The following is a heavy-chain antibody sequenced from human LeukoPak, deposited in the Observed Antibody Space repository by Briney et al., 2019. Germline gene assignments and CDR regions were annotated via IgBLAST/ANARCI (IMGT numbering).Heavy chain of an antibody. D-gene: IGHD6-6*01. CDR2: ISDGGSDT. CDR3: AKRVPYSSSSVYFGF. CDR1: GFTFSSYG. V-gene: IGHV3-23*01. J-gene: IGHJ4*02. Sequence: GGSLRLSCAASGFTFSSYGMNWVRQAPGKGLEWVSAISDGGSDTFYADSVRGRFAISRDNSKNTLFLQMNSLRAEDTAVYYCAKRVPYSSSSVYFGFWGQGTLVTVSS.